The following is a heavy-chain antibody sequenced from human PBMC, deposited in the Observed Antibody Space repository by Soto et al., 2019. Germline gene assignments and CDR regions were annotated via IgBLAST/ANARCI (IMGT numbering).Heavy chain of an antibody. V-gene: IGHV3-23*01. D-gene: IGHD6-19*01. CDR2: ISGSGGHS. J-gene: IGHJ5*02. CDR3: AKDCRRLAVTGSAFDP. Sequence: GGSLRLSCAASGFTFNDYAMAWVRRAPGQGLEWVSSISGSGGHSSYVDSVRGRFTISRDNVNNILSLDMSDLRAEDTALYYCAKDCRRLAVTGSAFDPWGQGALVTVSS. CDR1: GFTFNDYA.